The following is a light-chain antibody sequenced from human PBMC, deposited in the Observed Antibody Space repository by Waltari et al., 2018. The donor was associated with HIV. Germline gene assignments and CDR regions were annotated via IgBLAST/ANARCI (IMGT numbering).Light chain of an antibody. V-gene: IGLV3-19*01. J-gene: IGLJ1*01. CDR1: RLRSYY. Sequence: SSELTQDPDVSVALGQTLKITCQGGRLRSYYSNWYQQKPGQAPVLVLHGKNSRPSGVPDRCSGASSGITASLTITGAQAEDEAVYYCQSRGSSGNSYVFGNGTQVTVL. CDR3: QSRGSSGNSYV. CDR2: GKN.